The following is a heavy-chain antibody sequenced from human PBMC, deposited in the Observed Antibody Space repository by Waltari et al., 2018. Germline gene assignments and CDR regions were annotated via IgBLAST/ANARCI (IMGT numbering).Heavy chain of an antibody. D-gene: IGHD6-6*01. CDR1: GFTFSSYA. J-gene: IGHJ4*02. Sequence: QVQLVESGGGVVQPGRSLRLSCAASGFTFSSYAMHWFRQAPGKGLEWVAVISYDGRNKYSADSVKGRFTISRDNSKNTRYLQMNSLRAEDTAVYYCARDPEYSGGGYYFDYWGQGTLVTVSS. V-gene: IGHV3-30*04. CDR2: ISYDGRNK. CDR3: ARDPEYSGGGYYFDY.